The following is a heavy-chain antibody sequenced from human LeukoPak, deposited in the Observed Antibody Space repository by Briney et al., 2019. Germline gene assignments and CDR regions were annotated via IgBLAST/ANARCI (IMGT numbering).Heavy chain of an antibody. V-gene: IGHV3-11*01. Sequence: PGGSLRLSCAASGFTFSDYYMSWIRQAPGKGLEWVSYISSSGSTIYYADSVKGRFTISRDNAKNSLYLQMNSLRAEDTAMYYCARSWQVPAAMGFDYWGQGTLVTVSS. CDR2: ISSSGSTI. D-gene: IGHD2-2*01. J-gene: IGHJ4*02. CDR3: ARSWQVPAAMGFDY. CDR1: GFTFSDYY.